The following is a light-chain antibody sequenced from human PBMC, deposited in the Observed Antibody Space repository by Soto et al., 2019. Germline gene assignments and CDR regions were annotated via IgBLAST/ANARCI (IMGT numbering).Light chain of an antibody. CDR1: QSVSSIY. CDR2: GAF. V-gene: IGKV3-20*01. J-gene: IGKJ1*01. Sequence: EIVLTQSPGTLSLSPGERATLSCRASQSVSSIYLAWYQQKPGQAPRLLIYGAFSRATDIPDRFSGSGSGTDFTLTISRLEPEDFAVYYWQQYGSSPWTFGQGPKVEIK. CDR3: QQYGSSPWT.